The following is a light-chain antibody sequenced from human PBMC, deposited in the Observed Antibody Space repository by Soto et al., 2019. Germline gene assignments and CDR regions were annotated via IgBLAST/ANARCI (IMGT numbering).Light chain of an antibody. V-gene: IGKV1-5*01. CDR1: QSISSW. CDR2: DAS. Sequence: DIQVTHSPLPLGPSVCYRVTITCRASQSISSWLAWYQQKPGKAPKLLIYDASSLESGVPSRFSGSGSGTEFTLTISSLQPEDFATYYCQQYNSYWTFGQGTKVDIK. J-gene: IGKJ1*01. CDR3: QQYNSYWT.